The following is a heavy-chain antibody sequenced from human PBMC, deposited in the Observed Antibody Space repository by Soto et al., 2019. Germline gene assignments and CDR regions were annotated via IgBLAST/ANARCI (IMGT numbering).Heavy chain of an antibody. CDR3: AREKFSKWELPPWDYYYYGMDV. V-gene: IGHV3-33*01. CDR2: IWYDGSNK. D-gene: IGHD1-26*01. CDR1: GFTFSSYG. Sequence: GGSLRLSCAASGFTFSSYGMHWVRQAPGKGLEWVAVIWYDGSNKYYADSVKGRFTISRDNSKNTLYLQMNSLRAEDTAVYYCAREKFSKWELPPWDYYYYGMDVWGQGTTVTVSS. J-gene: IGHJ6*02.